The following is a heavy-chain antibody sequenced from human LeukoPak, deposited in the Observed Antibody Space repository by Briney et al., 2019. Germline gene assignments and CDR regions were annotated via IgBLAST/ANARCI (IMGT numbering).Heavy chain of an antibody. CDR3: ASSSGWYLSSDY. CDR1: GFTLSSYA. D-gene: IGHD6-19*01. J-gene: IGHJ4*02. CDR2: ISGNGDST. Sequence: GGSLRLSCAASGFTLSSYAMSWVRQAPGKGLEWVSAISGNGDSTYYADSVKGRFTISRDNSKNMLYLQMNSLRAEDTAVYYCASSSGWYLSSDYWGQGTLVTVSS. V-gene: IGHV3-23*01.